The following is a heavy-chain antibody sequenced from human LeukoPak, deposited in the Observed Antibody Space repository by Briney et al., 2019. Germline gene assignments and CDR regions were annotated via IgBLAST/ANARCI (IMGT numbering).Heavy chain of an antibody. D-gene: IGHD6-13*01. V-gene: IGHV3-11*01. CDR1: GFTFSDYY. J-gene: IGHJ3*02. Sequence: PGGSLRLSCAASGFTFSDYYRSWIRQAPGKGLEWVSYISSSGSTIYYADSVKGRFTISRDNAKNSLYLQMNSLRAEDTAVYYCARDSSSLQAFDIWGQGTMVTVSS. CDR2: ISSSGSTI. CDR3: ARDSSSLQAFDI.